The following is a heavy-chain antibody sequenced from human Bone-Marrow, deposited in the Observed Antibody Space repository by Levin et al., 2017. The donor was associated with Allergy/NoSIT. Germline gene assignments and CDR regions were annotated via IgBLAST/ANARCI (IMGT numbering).Heavy chain of an antibody. J-gene: IGHJ4*02. D-gene: IGHD2-2*01. Sequence: GESLKISCAASGFTFSNAWMSWVRQAPGKGLEWVGRIKSKTDGGTTDYAAPVKGRFTISRDDSKNTLYLQMNSLKTKDTAVYYCTTDPIVVVPAAAIDYWGQGTLVTVSS. CDR3: TTDPIVVVPAAAIDY. V-gene: IGHV3-15*01. CDR1: GFTFSNAW. CDR2: IKSKTDGGTT.